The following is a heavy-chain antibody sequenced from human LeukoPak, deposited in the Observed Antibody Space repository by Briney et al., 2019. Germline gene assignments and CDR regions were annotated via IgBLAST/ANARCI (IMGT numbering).Heavy chain of an antibody. CDR3: AAGVLIQLWPGGDY. CDR1: GFTFSSYW. J-gene: IGHJ4*02. Sequence: GGSLRLSCAASGFTFSSYWMSWVRQAPGKGLEWVANIKQDGSEKYYVDSVKGRFTISRDNAKNSLYLQMNSLRAEDTAVYYCAAGVLIQLWPGGDYWGQGTLVTVPS. V-gene: IGHV3-7*01. D-gene: IGHD5-18*01. CDR2: IKQDGSEK.